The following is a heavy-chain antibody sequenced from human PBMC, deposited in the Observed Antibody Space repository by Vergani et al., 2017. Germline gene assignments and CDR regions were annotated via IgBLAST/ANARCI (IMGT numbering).Heavy chain of an antibody. CDR3: ARDLTYSTSRLGGGGFDA. D-gene: IGHD6-6*01. CDR1: GGTFSSYT. Sequence: QVQLVQSGAEVKKPGSSVKVSCKASGGTFSSYTISWVRQAPGQGLEWMGWINPNSGATTYAQKFQGMVTMTRDTSITTVYMELSSLRSDDTAVYYCARDLTYSTSRLGGGGFDAWGQGTLVSVSS. CDR2: INPNSGAT. J-gene: IGHJ4*02. V-gene: IGHV1-2*02.